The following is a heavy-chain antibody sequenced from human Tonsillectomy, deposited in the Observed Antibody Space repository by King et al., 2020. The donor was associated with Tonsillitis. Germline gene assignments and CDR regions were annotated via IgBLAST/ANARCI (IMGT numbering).Heavy chain of an antibody. CDR2: IKQDGSEK. J-gene: IGHJ4*02. CDR3: ARDRLIVVVPAAGLKDY. V-gene: IGHV3-7*04. Sequence: VQLVESGGGLVQPGGSLRLSCAASGFTFSSYWMSWVRQAPGKGLEWVANIKQDGSEKYYVDSVKGRFTISRKNAKNSLYLQMNSLRAEDTAVYYCARDRLIVVVPAAGLKDYWGQGTLVTVSS. CDR1: GFTFSSYW. D-gene: IGHD2-2*01.